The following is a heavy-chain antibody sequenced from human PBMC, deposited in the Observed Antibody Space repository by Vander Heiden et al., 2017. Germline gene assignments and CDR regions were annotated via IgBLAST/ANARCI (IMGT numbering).Heavy chain of an antibody. CDR3: AKDLGDGDTIWDYYYYGMDV. D-gene: IGHD3-16*01. CDR2: VSFDGTKK. V-gene: IGHV3-30*18. Sequence: QVQLVESGGGVVQPGRSLRLSCAASGVTFSSYGIHWVRQAPGKGLEWVAVVSFDGTKKFYADSVKGRFTISRDNSKNTLYLQMNSLRAEDTAVYYCAKDLGDGDTIWDYYYYGMDVWGQGTTVTVSS. CDR1: GVTFSSYG. J-gene: IGHJ6*02.